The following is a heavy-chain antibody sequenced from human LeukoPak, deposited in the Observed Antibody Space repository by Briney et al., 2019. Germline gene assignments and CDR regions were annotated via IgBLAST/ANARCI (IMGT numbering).Heavy chain of an antibody. Sequence: GESLEISCKGSGYNFITYWIAWVRQMPGKGLEWMGNIYPGDSDTRYSPSFQGQVSISADKSISTAYLQWGSLKASDTAMCYCARQSCSGGNCYSRAFDIWGQGTMVTVSS. CDR2: IYPGDSDT. CDR1: GYNFITYW. J-gene: IGHJ3*02. V-gene: IGHV5-51*01. CDR3: ARQSCSGGNCYSRAFDI. D-gene: IGHD2-15*01.